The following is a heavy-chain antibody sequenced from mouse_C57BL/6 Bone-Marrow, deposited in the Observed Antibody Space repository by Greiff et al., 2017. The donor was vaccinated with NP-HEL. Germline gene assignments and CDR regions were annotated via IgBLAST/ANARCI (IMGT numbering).Heavy chain of an antibody. J-gene: IGHJ4*01. CDR1: GFTFSSYA. D-gene: IGHD1-1*01. Sequence: EVQLQESGGGLVKPGGSLKLSCAASGFTFSSYAMSWVRQTPEKRLEWVATISDGGSYTYYPDNVKGRFTISRDNAKNNLYLQMSHLKSEDTAMYYCARGGYYGPYYAMDYWGQGTSVTVSS. CDR3: ARGGYYGPYYAMDY. CDR2: ISDGGSYT. V-gene: IGHV5-4*01.